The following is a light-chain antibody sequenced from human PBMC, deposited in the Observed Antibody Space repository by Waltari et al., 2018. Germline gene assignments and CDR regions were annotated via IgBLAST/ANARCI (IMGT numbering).Light chain of an antibody. V-gene: IGKV4-1*01. Sequence: DIVMTQSPDSLAVSLGERATINCKSSQSVLYSSNSKNYLAWYQQQPGQPPKLLIYWASTRESGVPDRFSGSGSGTDFTLTISRLEPEDSAVYYCQQYGSSPPYTFGPGAKLEIK. J-gene: IGKJ2*01. CDR2: WAS. CDR1: QSVLYSSNSKNY. CDR3: QQYGSSPPYT.